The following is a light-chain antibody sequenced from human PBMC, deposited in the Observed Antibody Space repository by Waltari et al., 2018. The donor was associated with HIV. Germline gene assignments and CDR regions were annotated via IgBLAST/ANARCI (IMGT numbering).Light chain of an antibody. CDR1: KLGDKY. CDR2: QDS. Sequence: SYELTQPPSVSVSPGQTASITCSGDKLGDKYACWYQQKPGQSPVLVIYQDSKRPSGSPERFSGSNSGNTATLTISGTQAMDEADYYCQAWDSSTARVVFGGGTKLTVL. J-gene: IGLJ2*01. CDR3: QAWDSSTARVV. V-gene: IGLV3-1*01.